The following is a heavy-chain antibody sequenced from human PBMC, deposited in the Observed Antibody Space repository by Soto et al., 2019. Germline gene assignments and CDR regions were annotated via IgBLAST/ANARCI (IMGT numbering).Heavy chain of an antibody. J-gene: IGHJ4*02. D-gene: IGHD5-18*01. CDR1: GYTFTSYA. Sequence: ASVKVSCKASGYTFTSYAMHWVRQAPGQRLEWKEWINVGNGNTKYSQKFQGRVTMTRNTSISTAYIELSSLKSEDTAVYYCARAPRDTAMVMFDYWGQGTLVTVTS. CDR2: INVGNGNT. V-gene: IGHV1-3*01. CDR3: ARAPRDTAMVMFDY.